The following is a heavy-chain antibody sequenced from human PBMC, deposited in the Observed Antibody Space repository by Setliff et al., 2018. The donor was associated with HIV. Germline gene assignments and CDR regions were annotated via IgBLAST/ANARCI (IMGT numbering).Heavy chain of an antibody. CDR1: GGSINSHY. V-gene: IGHV4-59*11. Sequence: SLTCTVSGGSINSHYWSWIRQPPGKGLEWIGYSHYSGSPHYNPSLKSRVTISVDTSKNQFSLKLSSVTAADTAVYYCARGAITMVRSPYYMDVWGKGTTVTVSS. CDR3: ARGAITMVRSPYYMDV. CDR2: SHYSGSP. J-gene: IGHJ6*03. D-gene: IGHD3-10*01.